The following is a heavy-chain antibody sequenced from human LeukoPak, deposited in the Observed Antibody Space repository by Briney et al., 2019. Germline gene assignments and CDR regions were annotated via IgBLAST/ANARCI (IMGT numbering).Heavy chain of an antibody. CDR2: IKRDGSEK. V-gene: IGHV3-7*01. CDR3: ARDRDGSTLGLFDF. J-gene: IGHJ4*02. CDR1: GFTLSSYW. Sequence: PGGSLRLSRAASGFTLSSYWMSWVRQDPGKGLEWVAKIKRDGSEKQYVDSVKGRFTISRDNAKNSLYLEMNSLRAEDTAVYYCARDRDGSTLGLFDFWGQGTLVTVSS. D-gene: IGHD2-2*03.